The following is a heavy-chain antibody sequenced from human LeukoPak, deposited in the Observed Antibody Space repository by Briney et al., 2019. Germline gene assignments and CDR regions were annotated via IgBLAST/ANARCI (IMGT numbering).Heavy chain of an antibody. CDR2: IYYSGST. CDR3: ARPWGSGSYYNV. J-gene: IGHJ4*02. CDR1: GGSISSSSYY. Sequence: PSETLSLTCTVSGGSISSSSYYWGWIRQPPGKGLEWIGSIYYSGSTYYNPSLKSRVTISVDTSKNQFSLKLSSVIAADTAVYYCARPWGSGSYYNVWGQGTLVTVSS. V-gene: IGHV4-39*01. D-gene: IGHD3-10*01.